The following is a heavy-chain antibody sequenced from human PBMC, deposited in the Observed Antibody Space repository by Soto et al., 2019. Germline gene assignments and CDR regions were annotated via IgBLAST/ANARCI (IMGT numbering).Heavy chain of an antibody. D-gene: IGHD5-12*01. V-gene: IGHV3-74*01. CDR2: INIDRSTT. CDR3: VRIRRGDGYTFGY. Sequence: EVQLVESGGVSVQPGGSLRLSCAASGFSLSNYWMHWVRQAPGKGLVWVSRINIDRSTTTYADSVKGRFTISRDNAKNTLYLQMNSLRDEDTAVYYCVRIRRGDGYTFGYWGQGTLVTVSS. J-gene: IGHJ4*02. CDR1: GFSLSNYW.